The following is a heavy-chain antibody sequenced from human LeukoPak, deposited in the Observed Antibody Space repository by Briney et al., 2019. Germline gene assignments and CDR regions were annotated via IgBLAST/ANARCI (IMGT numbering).Heavy chain of an antibody. D-gene: IGHD3-3*01. V-gene: IGHV3-30*04. J-gene: IGHJ4*02. Sequence: PGGSLRLSCAASGFTFSSYAMSWVRQAPGKGLEWVAVISYDGSNKYYADSVKGRFTISRDNSKNTLYLQMNSLRAEDTAVYYCASEIIFGGFDYWGQGTLVTVSS. CDR2: ISYDGSNK. CDR1: GFTFSSYA. CDR3: ASEIIFGGFDY.